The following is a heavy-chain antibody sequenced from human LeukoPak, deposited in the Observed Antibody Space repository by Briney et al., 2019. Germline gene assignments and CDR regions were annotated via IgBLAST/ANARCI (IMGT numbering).Heavy chain of an antibody. CDR1: GFTFTDEY. CDR3: ARDPKSQLLLDY. J-gene: IGHJ4*02. CDR2: INPYSGAI. D-gene: IGHD2-2*01. Sequence: ASVKVSCKSSGFTFTDEYIHWVRQAPGQGLELRGWINPYSGAINYAQKFQGRVTLTRDTSISTAYMELSRLTSGDTAVYYCARDPKSQLLLDYWGQGTLVTVSS. V-gene: IGHV1-2*02.